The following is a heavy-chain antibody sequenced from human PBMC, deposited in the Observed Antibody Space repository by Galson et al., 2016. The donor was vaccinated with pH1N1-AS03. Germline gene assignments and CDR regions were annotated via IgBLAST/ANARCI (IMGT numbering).Heavy chain of an antibody. CDR3: TTRSHYNYGMDV. V-gene: IGHV3-15*01. CDR2: LKSKTGGGTA. J-gene: IGHJ6*02. Sequence: SLRLSCAASGFTFSDAWMSWVRQAPGKGLEWVARLKSKTGGGTADYAAPVKGRFTISRDDSKNTLYLQMNSLKTEDTAVYYCTTRSHYNYGMDVWGQGTTVTVSS. CDR1: GFTFSDAW.